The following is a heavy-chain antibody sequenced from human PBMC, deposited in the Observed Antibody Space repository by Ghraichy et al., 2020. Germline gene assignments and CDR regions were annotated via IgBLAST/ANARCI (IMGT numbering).Heavy chain of an antibody. J-gene: IGHJ4*02. CDR3: ARQSFYDSLDY. CDR1: GGSISSSSYY. Sequence: SETLSLTCTVSGGSISSSSYYWGWIRQPPGKGLEWIGSIYYSGSTYYNPSLKSRVTISVDTSKNQFSLKLSSVTAADTAVYYCARQSFYDSLDYWGQGTLVTVSS. D-gene: IGHD3-22*01. V-gene: IGHV4-39*01. CDR2: IYYSGST.